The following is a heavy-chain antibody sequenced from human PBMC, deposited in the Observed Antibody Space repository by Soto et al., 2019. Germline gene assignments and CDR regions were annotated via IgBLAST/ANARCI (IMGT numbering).Heavy chain of an antibody. D-gene: IGHD3-10*01. V-gene: IGHV1-3*04. CDR2: ISTGTGNT. CDR3: AREGVNSGIRPWGDAFEI. J-gene: IGHJ3*02. Sequence: QVQLVQSGAEVKKPGASVKISCEASGYTFTSYVMHWVRQAPGQRLEWMGWISTGTGNTRSSQKFQDRVTFTGDASASTFYMGLSSLTFEDTAVYYCAREGVNSGIRPWGDAFEIWGQGTMVTVSS. CDR1: GYTFTSYV.